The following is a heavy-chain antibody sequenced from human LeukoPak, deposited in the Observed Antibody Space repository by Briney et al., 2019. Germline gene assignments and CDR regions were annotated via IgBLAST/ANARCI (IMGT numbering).Heavy chain of an antibody. V-gene: IGHV3-21*01. J-gene: IGHJ3*02. CDR2: ISSSSSYI. D-gene: IGHD3-22*01. Sequence: GGSLRLSCAASGFTFSSYAMSWVRQAPGKGLEWVSSISSSSSYIYYADSVKGRFTISRDNAKNSLYLQMNSLRAEDTAVYYCARGLLSSGYYPLPDAFDIWGQGTMVTVSS. CDR1: GFTFSSYA. CDR3: ARGLLSSGYYPLPDAFDI.